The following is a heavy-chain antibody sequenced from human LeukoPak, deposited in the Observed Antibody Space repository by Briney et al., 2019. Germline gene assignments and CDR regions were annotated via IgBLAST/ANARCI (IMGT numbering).Heavy chain of an antibody. CDR1: GCTFSSYA. CDR2: IIPILGIA. J-gene: IGHJ6*02. CDR3: ARDLGRDHTTYGMDV. Sequence: ASVKVSSKASGCTFSSYAISWVRQAPGQGLEWLGRIIPILGIANYAQKFQARVTITADKSTSTAYMELSSLRSEDTAVYYCARDLGRDHTTYGMDVCGQGTTVTVSS. V-gene: IGHV1-69*04. D-gene: IGHD1-14*01.